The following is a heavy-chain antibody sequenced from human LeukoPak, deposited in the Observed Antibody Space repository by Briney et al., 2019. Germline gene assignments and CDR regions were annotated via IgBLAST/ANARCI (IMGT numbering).Heavy chain of an antibody. V-gene: IGHV1-2*02. CDR2: INPNSGGT. J-gene: IGHJ4*02. CDR1: GYTFTSYG. D-gene: IGHD5-18*01. Sequence: ASVKVSCKASGYTFTSYGISWVRQAPGQGLEWMGWINPNSGGTNYAQKFQGRVTMTRDTSISTAYMELSRLRSDDTAVYYCARDLRGCSCGLPHWGQGTLVTVSS. CDR3: ARDLRGCSCGLPH.